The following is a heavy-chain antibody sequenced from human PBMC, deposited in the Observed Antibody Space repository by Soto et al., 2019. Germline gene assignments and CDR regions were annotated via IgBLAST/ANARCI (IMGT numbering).Heavy chain of an antibody. CDR3: ARDLHPVVVAAATNYGMDV. CDR2: IIPIFGTA. J-gene: IGHJ6*02. CDR1: GGTFSSYA. Sequence: SVKVSCKASGGTFSSYAISWVRQAPGQGLEWMGGIIPIFGTANYAQKFQGRVTITADESTSTAYMELSSLRSEDTAVYYCARDLHPVVVAAATNYGMDVWGQGTTVTVSS. V-gene: IGHV1-69*13. D-gene: IGHD2-15*01.